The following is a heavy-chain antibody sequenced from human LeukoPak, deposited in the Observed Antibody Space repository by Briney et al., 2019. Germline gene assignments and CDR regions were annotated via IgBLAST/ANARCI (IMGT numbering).Heavy chain of an antibody. CDR2: ISGSGGST. D-gene: IGHD2-15*01. CDR3: AKYSCSGGSCYSELDY. V-gene: IGHV3-23*01. Sequence: GGSLRLSCAASGFIFSSYAMLWVRQAPGKGLEWVSAISGSGGSTYYADSVKGRFTISRDNSKNTLYLQMNSLRAEDTAVYYCAKYSCSGGSCYSELDYWGQGTLVTVSS. CDR1: GFIFSSYA. J-gene: IGHJ4*02.